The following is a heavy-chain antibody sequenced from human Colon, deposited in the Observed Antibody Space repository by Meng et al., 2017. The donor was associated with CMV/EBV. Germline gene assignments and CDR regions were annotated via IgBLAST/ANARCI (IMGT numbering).Heavy chain of an antibody. CDR2: IHPNSGDT. D-gene: IGHD2-21*01. V-gene: IGHV1-2*06. J-gene: IGHJ4*02. CDR3: ARQRYCGPGVCSAGKDY. CDR1: YLFPDFY. Sequence: YLFPDFYIHWLRQAPGPGLEWMGRIHPNSGDTIFSESFQGRVTMTRDTSITTAYMELSSLKSDDTAVYFCARQRYCGPGVCSAGKDYWGQGTLVTVSS.